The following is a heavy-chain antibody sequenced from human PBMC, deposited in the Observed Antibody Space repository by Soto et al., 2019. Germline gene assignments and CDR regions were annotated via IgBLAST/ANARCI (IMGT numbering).Heavy chain of an antibody. V-gene: IGHV3-74*01. J-gene: IGHJ4*02. CDR1: GFSFSNYW. D-gene: IGHD4-17*01. CDR2: ITSDGSIT. CDR3: AKAFYGGNFDY. Sequence: GGSLRLSCAASGFSFSNYWVHWVRQAPGQGPVWVSRITSDGSITTYADSVKGRFTISRDNARNALYLQMNSLRAEDMAVYYCAKAFYGGNFDYWGLGTLVTVSS.